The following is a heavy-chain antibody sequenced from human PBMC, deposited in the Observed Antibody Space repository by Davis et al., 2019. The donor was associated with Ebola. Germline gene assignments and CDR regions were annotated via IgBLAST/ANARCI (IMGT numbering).Heavy chain of an antibody. CDR3: SRRAASGTLDY. CDR2: IYYSGST. J-gene: IGHJ4*02. CDR1: GGSVCSGSYY. Sequence: SETLSLTCTVSGGSVCSGSYYWSWIRQPPGKGLEWIGYIYYSGSTNYNPSLKSRVTISVDTSKNQFSLTLRSVTAADTALYYCSRRAASGTLDYWGQGILVTVSS. D-gene: IGHD6-13*01. V-gene: IGHV4-61*01.